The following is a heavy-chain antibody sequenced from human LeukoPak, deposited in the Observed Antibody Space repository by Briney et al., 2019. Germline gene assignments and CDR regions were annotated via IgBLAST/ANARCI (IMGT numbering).Heavy chain of an antibody. CDR1: GFTFSSYA. Sequence: GGSLRLSCAASGFTFSSYAMHWVRQAPGKGLEWVAVISYDGSNKYYADSVKGRFTISRDNSKNTLYLQMNSLRAEDTAVYYCRAVTKYYFDYWGQGTLVTVSS. V-gene: IGHV3-30*04. D-gene: IGHD4-17*01. CDR2: ISYDGSNK. J-gene: IGHJ4*02. CDR3: RAVTKYYFDY.